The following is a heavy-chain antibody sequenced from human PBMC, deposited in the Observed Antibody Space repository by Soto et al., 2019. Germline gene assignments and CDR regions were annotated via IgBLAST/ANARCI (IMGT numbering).Heavy chain of an antibody. CDR2: IVVGSGNT. D-gene: IGHD3-10*01. CDR1: GFTFTSSA. V-gene: IGHV1-58*02. J-gene: IGHJ3*02. Sequence: SVKVSCKASGFTFTSSAMQWVRQDRGQRLEWIGWIVVGSGNTNYAQKFQERVTITRDMSTSTAYMELSSLRSEDTAVYYCAASPRWFGELSFAFDIRGQGTMVTVSS. CDR3: AASPRWFGELSFAFDI.